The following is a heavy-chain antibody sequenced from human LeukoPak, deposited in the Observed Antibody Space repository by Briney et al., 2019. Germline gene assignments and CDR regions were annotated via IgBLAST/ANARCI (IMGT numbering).Heavy chain of an antibody. V-gene: IGHV3-30*02. CDR3: ARGYSSGPAPFDY. J-gene: IGHJ4*02. D-gene: IGHD6-19*01. CDR1: GFTFSSYG. Sequence: GGSLRLSCAASGFTFSSYGIHWVRQAPGKGLEWVAFIRYDGSNKYYADSVKGRFTISRYNSKNTLYLQMNSLRAEDTAVYYCARGYSSGPAPFDYWGQGTLVTVSS. CDR2: IRYDGSNK.